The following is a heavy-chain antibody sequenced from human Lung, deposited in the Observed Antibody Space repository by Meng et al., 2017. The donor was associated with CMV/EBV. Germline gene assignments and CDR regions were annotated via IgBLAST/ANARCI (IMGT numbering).Heavy chain of an antibody. D-gene: IGHD1-14*01. CDR1: GGSISSYY. J-gene: IGHJ1*01. Sequence: SETLSLTCTVSGGSISSYYWSWIRQPPGKGLEWIGYIYYSGSTNYNPSLKSRVTISVDTSKNQFSLKLSSVTAADTDVYYCARDSRSGLEYFQHGGRGTLVTVSS. CDR3: ARDSRSGLEYFQH. CDR2: IYYSGST. V-gene: IGHV4-59*01.